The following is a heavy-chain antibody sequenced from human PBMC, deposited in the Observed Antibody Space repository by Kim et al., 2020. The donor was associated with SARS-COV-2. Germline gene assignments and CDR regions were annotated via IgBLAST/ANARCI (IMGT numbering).Heavy chain of an antibody. CDR2: IYYSGST. J-gene: IGHJ5*01. CDR3: ARDRITMVRGVITHTRGFDS. V-gene: IGHV4-61*01. CDR1: GGSVSSGSYY. Sequence: SETLSLTCTVSGGSVSSGSYYWSWIRQPPGKGLEWIGYIYYSGSTNYNPSLKSRVTISVDTSKNQFSLKLSSVTAADTAVYYCARDRITMVRGVITHTRGFDSWGQGTLVTVSS. D-gene: IGHD3-10*01.